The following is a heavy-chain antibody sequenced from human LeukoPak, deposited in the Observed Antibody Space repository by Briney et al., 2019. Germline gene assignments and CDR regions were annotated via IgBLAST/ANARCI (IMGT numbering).Heavy chain of an antibody. CDR1: GYTFTTYA. V-gene: IGHV1-18*01. Sequence: ASVKVSCKASGYTFTTYAISWVRQAPGQGLEWMGWVSAYNGKTKYAQKLQGRVTMTTDTSTSTAYMELRSLRSDDTAVYYCARDGDVLRFLEWLVLEDPFDYWGQGTLVTVSS. CDR2: VSAYNGKT. J-gene: IGHJ4*02. D-gene: IGHD3-3*01. CDR3: ARDGDVLRFLEWLVLEDPFDY.